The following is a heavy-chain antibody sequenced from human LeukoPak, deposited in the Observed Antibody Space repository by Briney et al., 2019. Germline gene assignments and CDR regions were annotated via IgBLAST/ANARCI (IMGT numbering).Heavy chain of an antibody. Sequence: GGSLRLSCAVSGFILSTHGMHWVRQAPGKGLEWVAFIRYDGSNKYYADSVRGRFTISRDNSKNTLYLQMNSLRAEDTAVYYCAKDEAYYYYGMDVWGQGTTVTVSS. CDR1: GFILSTHG. CDR3: AKDEAYYYYGMDV. CDR2: IRYDGSNK. V-gene: IGHV3-30*02. J-gene: IGHJ6*02.